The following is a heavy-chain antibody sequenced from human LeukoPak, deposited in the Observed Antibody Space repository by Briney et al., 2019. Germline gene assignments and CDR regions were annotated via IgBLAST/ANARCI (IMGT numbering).Heavy chain of an antibody. V-gene: IGHV3-7*01. Sequence: GGSLRLSCAASGFTFSSYWMSWVRQAPGKGLEWVANIKEDGSEKYYVDSVKGRFTISRDNAKNSLSLQVNSLSAEDTAVYYCARDFDYGDSTFDYWGQGTLVTVSS. CDR1: GFTFSSYW. D-gene: IGHD4-17*01. CDR2: IKEDGSEK. CDR3: ARDFDYGDSTFDY. J-gene: IGHJ4*02.